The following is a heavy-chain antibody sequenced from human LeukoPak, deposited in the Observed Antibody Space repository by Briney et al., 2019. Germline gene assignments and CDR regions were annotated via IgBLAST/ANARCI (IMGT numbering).Heavy chain of an antibody. CDR2: ITSSSSYI. CDR1: GFTFSSYS. Sequence: GGSLRLSCAASGFTFSSYSMNWVRQAPGKGLEWVSSITSSSSYIYYADSVKGRFTISRDNAKNSLYLQMNSLRAEDTAVYYCARDLGYYGDLDYWGQGTLVTVSS. D-gene: IGHD4-17*01. J-gene: IGHJ4*02. V-gene: IGHV3-21*01. CDR3: ARDLGYYGDLDY.